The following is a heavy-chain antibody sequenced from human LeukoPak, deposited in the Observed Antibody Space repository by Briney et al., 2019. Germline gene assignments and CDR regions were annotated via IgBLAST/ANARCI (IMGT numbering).Heavy chain of an antibody. CDR2: INHSGST. Sequence: SETLSLTCAVYGGSFSGYYWSWIRQPPGKGLEWIGEINHSGSTNYNPSLKSRVTISVDTSKNQFSLKLSSVTAADTAVYYCARKNWYYDFWSGYFNYWGQGTLVTVSS. CDR3: ARKNWYYDFWSGYFNY. D-gene: IGHD3-3*01. V-gene: IGHV4-34*01. J-gene: IGHJ4*02. CDR1: GGSFSGYY.